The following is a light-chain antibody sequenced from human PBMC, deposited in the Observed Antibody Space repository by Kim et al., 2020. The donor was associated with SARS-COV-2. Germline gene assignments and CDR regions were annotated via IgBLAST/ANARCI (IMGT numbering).Light chain of an antibody. V-gene: IGLV6-57*04. Sequence: NSMLTQPHSVSESPGKTVTISCTRSSGSIARNYVQWYQQRPGSAPTTVIYEDNQRPSGVPDRFSGSIDSSSNSASLTISGLKTEDEADYYCQSYDSSSVVFGGGTQLTVL. CDR3: QSYDSSSVV. J-gene: IGLJ2*01. CDR1: SGSIARNY. CDR2: EDN.